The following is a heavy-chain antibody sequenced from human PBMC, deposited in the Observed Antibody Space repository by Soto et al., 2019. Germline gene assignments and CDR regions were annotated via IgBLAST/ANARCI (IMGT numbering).Heavy chain of an antibody. CDR3: ARDGPIQQLGQPYQF. J-gene: IGHJ1*01. CDR2: INQGGSET. CDR1: GFPFTVFW. Sequence: EVQLVESGGALVQPGGSLRLSCAASGFPFTVFWMSWVRRVPGKGLEWLANINQGGSETYYVDSVKGRFTISRDNAANLVYLEMNSLRAEDTAVYYCARDGPIQQLGQPYQFWGQGTLVTVSS. D-gene: IGHD4-4*01. V-gene: IGHV3-7*01.